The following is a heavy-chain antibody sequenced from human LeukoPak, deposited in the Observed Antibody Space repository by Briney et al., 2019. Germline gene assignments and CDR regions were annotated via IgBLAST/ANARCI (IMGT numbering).Heavy chain of an antibody. CDR2: IYHSGST. CDR3: ARDQGYSSSWYDQNAFDI. D-gene: IGHD6-13*01. V-gene: IGHV4-4*02. CDR1: GGSISSSNW. J-gene: IGHJ3*02. Sequence: KPSGTLSLTCAVSGGSISSSNWWSWLRQPPGKGLEWIAEIYHSGSTNYNPSLKSRVTISVDKSKNQFSLKLSSVTAADTAVYYCARDQGYSSSWYDQNAFDIWGQGTMVTVSS.